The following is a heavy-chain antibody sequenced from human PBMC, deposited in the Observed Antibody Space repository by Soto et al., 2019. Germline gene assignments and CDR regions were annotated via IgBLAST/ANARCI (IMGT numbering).Heavy chain of an antibody. V-gene: IGHV4-39*01. CDR1: GGSISSSSYY. Sequence: PSETLSLTCTVSGGSISSSSYYWGWIRQPPGKGLEWIGSIYYSGSTYYNPSLKSRVTISVDTSKNQFSLKLSSVTAAHTAVYYCARQSEGIFVGYYYGMDVWGQGTTVTVSS. CDR2: IYYSGST. J-gene: IGHJ6*02. CDR3: ARQSEGIFVGYYYGMDV.